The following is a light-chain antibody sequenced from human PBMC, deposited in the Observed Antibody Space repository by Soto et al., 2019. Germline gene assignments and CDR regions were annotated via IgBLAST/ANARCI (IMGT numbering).Light chain of an antibody. J-gene: IGLJ2*01. V-gene: IGLV2-14*03. CDR1: SSDVGAYNH. CDR3: SSYASSTSVL. Sequence: QSALTQPASVSESPGQSITNSCTGTSSDVGAYNHVSWYQQHPGKAPKLMIYDVNMWPSGVSHRFSGSKSGYTASLTISGLQAEDEADYYCSSYASSTSVLFGGGTNLTVL. CDR2: DVN.